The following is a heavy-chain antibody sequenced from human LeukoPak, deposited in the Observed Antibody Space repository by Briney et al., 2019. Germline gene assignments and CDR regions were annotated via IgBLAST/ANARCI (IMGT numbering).Heavy chain of an antibody. D-gene: IGHD4-17*01. J-gene: IGHJ4*02. V-gene: IGHV4-38-2*02. Sequence: SETLSLTCTVSGYSISSGYYWGWIRQPPGKGLEWIGSIYHSGSTYYNPSLKSRVTISVDTSKNQFSLKLSSVTAADTAVYYCARVPTVTTKDYWGQGTLVTVSS. CDR3: ARVPTVTTKDY. CDR1: GYSISSGYY. CDR2: IYHSGST.